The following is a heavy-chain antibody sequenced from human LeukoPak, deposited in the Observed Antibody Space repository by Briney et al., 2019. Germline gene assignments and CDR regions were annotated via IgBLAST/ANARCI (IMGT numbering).Heavy chain of an antibody. V-gene: IGHV1-2*02. CDR3: ARDYYGSGGYSGAY. Sequence: ASVKVSCKPSGYTFTGYDIHWVRQAPGQGLQWMGWMKPSTGATNYAQEFQGRVTMTRDTSVGTAHMELSRPTPDDTALYYCARDYYGSGGYSGAYGGRGTLATVSS. D-gene: IGHD3-10*01. J-gene: IGHJ4*02. CDR1: GYTFTGYD. CDR2: MKPSTGAT.